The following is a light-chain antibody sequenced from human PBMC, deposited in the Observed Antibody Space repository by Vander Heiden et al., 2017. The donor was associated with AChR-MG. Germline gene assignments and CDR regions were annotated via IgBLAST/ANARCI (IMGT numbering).Light chain of an antibody. CDR3: YSTDSSGKHQ. J-gene: IGLJ2*01. V-gene: IGLV3-10*01. CDR2: EDS. CDR1: ALPTKY. Sequence: SYELTQLPSVSVSPGQTARNTCTVDALPTKYADWYQQKSGQAPVLVSYEDSKRPSGIPERFSGCSSGTMATLTISGAQVEEEADYYCYSTDSSGKHQFGGGTKLTVL.